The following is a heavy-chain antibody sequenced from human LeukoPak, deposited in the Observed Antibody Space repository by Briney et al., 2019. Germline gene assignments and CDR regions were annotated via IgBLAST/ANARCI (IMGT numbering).Heavy chain of an antibody. CDR1: GFTFSSYA. CDR3: ARTSVHDYGDAFDI. J-gene: IGHJ3*02. Sequence: PGRSLRLSCAASGFTFSSYAMHWVRQAPGKGLEWVAVISYDGSNKYYADSVKGRFTISRDNSKNTLYLQMNSLRAEDTAVYYCARTSVHDYGDAFDIWGQGTMVTVSS. CDR2: ISYDGSNK. V-gene: IGHV3-30-3*01. D-gene: IGHD4-17*01.